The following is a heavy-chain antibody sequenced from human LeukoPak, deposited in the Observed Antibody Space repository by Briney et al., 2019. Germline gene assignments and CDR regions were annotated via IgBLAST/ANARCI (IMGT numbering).Heavy chain of an antibody. CDR1: GFTFSSYA. CDR2: ISYDGSNK. Sequence: GRSLRLSCAASGFTFSSYAMHWVRQAPGKGLEWVAVISYDGSNKYYADSVKGRFTISRDNSKNTLYLQMNSLRAEDTAVYYCAKEVRVKDAFDIWGQGTMVTVSS. J-gene: IGHJ3*02. D-gene: IGHD3-10*01. CDR3: AKEVRVKDAFDI. V-gene: IGHV3-30-3*01.